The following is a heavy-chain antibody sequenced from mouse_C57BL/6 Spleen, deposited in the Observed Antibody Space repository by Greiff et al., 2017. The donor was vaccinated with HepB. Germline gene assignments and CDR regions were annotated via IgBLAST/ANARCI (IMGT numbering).Heavy chain of an antibody. CDR3: ARPSQKPPNDAMDY. V-gene: IGHV1-39*01. D-gene: IGHD4-1*01. CDR2: INPNYGTT. Sequence: EVQLQESGPELVKPGASVKISCKASGYSFTDYNMNWVKQSNGKSLEWIGVINPNYGTTSYNQKFKGKATLTVDQSSSTAYMQLNSLTSEDSAVYYCARPSQKPPNDAMDYWGQGTSVTVSS. CDR1: GYSFTDYN. J-gene: IGHJ4*01.